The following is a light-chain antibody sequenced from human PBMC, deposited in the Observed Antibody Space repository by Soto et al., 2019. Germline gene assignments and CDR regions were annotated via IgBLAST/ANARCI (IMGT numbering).Light chain of an antibody. CDR3: SLYTSENTYV. Sequence: SALTQPPSVSGSPGQSVTISCTGTSTDFVSYNRVSWYQQPPGTAPKLIIYEASNRPSGVPDRFSGSKSGNTASLTISGLQAADEADYYCSLYTSENTYVFGTGTKATVL. CDR2: EAS. CDR1: STDFVSYNR. J-gene: IGLJ1*01. V-gene: IGLV2-18*01.